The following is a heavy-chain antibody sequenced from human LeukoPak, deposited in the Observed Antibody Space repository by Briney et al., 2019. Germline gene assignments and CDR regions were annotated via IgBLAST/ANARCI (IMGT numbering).Heavy chain of an antibody. V-gene: IGHV3-9*01. J-gene: IGHJ6*03. CDR1: GFTFDDYA. CDR2: ISWNSGSI. CDR3: AKLAAEYYYYYYMDV. D-gene: IGHD6-13*01. Sequence: SLRLSCAASGFTFDDYAMHWVRQAPGKGLEWVSGISWNSGSIGYADSVKGRFTISRDNAKNSLYLQMNSLRAEDTALYYCAKLAAEYYYYYYMDVWGKGTTVTVS.